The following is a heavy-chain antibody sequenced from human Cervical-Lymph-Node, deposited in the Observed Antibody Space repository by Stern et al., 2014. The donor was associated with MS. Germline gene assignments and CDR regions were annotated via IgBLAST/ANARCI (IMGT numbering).Heavy chain of an antibody. CDR1: GASFSSGGYY. CDR2: IYYTGST. Sequence: VQLVESGPRLVKPSQTLSLTCTVSGASFSSGGYYLSWIRQPPGKGLELGGYIYYTGSTFYSPSLKSRLTISMDTSKNQISLKLRSVTAADTAVYYCATVAFFYGSSGYSNYWGQGTLVTVSS. D-gene: IGHD3-22*01. J-gene: IGHJ4*02. CDR3: ATVAFFYGSSGYSNY. V-gene: IGHV4-31*03.